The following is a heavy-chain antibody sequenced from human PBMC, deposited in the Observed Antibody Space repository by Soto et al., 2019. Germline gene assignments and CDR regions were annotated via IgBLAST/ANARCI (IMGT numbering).Heavy chain of an antibody. D-gene: IGHD3-10*01. CDR2: VIPTFGTA. CDR1: GGTFSSNS. V-gene: IGHV1-69*12. J-gene: IGHJ4*02. Sequence: QVQLVQSGAEMKKPGSSVKVTCKASGGTFSSNSISWVRQAPGQGLVWMGGVIPTFGTAKYAQKFQGRVTITADESTSTSYMELRSLTSEDTAVYYCARDRGLSGPDKWGQGTLVSVSS. CDR3: ARDRGLSGPDK.